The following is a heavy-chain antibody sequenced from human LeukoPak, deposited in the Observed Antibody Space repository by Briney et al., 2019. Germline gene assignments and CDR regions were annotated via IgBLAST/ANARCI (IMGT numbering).Heavy chain of an antibody. CDR1: GYRFTNNW. V-gene: IGHV5-51*01. Sequence: GESLKISCKGSGYRFTNNWIGWVRRMPGKGLEWMGIIYPGDSDTKYSPSFQGQVTISADKSINIAYLQWSSLKASDTAMYYCARNAAAAVGFWFDPWGQGTLVTVSS. J-gene: IGHJ5*02. CDR3: ARNAAAAVGFWFDP. CDR2: IYPGDSDT. D-gene: IGHD6-13*01.